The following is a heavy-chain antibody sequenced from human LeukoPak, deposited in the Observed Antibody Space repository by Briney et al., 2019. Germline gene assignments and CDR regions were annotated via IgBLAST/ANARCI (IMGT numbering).Heavy chain of an antibody. CDR1: GGSLSGYY. CDR3: ARLQQEGY. J-gene: IGHJ4*02. V-gene: IGHV4-34*01. D-gene: IGHD6-13*01. CDR2: INHSGST. Sequence: SETLSLTCAVYGGSLSGYYWSWIRQPPGKGLEWIGEINHSGSTNYNPSLKSRVTISVDTSKNQFSLKLSSVTAANTAVYYCARLQQEGYWGQGTLVTVSS.